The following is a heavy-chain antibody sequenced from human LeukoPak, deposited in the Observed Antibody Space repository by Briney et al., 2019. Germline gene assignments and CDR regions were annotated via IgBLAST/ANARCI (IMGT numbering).Heavy chain of an antibody. CDR2: IYYSGST. J-gene: IGHJ4*02. CDR3: ARRESIAVAGIDY. CDR1: GGSISSSSYY. Sequence: SETLSLTCTVSGGSISSSSYYWGWIRQPPGKGLEWIGSIYYSGSTYYNPSLKSRVTISVDTSKNQFSLKLSSVTAADTAVYYCARRESIAVAGIDYWGQGTLVTVSS. D-gene: IGHD6-19*01. V-gene: IGHV4-39*01.